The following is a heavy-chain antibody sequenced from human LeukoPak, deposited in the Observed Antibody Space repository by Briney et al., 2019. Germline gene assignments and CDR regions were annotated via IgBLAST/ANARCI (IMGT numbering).Heavy chain of an antibody. Sequence: PGVSLRLSCAASGFTFSDSWMSWVRQAPGIGLKWVAHINQDGGEKSYGDSVKGRFTISRDNAENSLYLQMNSLRVEDTAVYYCARGHYELNVWGQGTMVTVSS. CDR3: ARGHYELNV. CDR1: GFTFSDSW. CDR2: INQDGGEK. V-gene: IGHV3-7*05. D-gene: IGHD3-3*01. J-gene: IGHJ6*02.